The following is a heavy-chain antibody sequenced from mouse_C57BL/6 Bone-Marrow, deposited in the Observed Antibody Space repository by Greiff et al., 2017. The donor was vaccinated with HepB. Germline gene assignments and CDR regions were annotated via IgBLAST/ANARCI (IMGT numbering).Heavy chain of an antibody. J-gene: IGHJ2*01. CDR1: GYTFTDYN. CDR3: ARSVHYYGSSYPFDY. CDR2: INPNNGGT. V-gene: IGHV1-18*01. Sequence: EVQLQESGPELVKPGASVKIPCKASGYTFTDYNMDWVKQSHGKSLEWIGDINPNNGGTIYNQKFKGKATLTVDKSSSTAYMELRSLTSEDTAVYYCARSVHYYGSSYPFDYWGQGTTLTVSS. D-gene: IGHD1-1*01.